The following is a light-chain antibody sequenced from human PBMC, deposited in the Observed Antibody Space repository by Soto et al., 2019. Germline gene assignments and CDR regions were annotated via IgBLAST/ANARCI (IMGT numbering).Light chain of an antibody. Sequence: EIVLTQSPGTLSLSPGERATLSCRASQSVSSSYLAWYQQKPGQAPRLLIYGASGRATGIPDGFSGSGSGKDFTLTISRLEPEDFAVYYCQQYGSSPLYTCGQGPKLEIK. CDR1: QSVSSSY. CDR3: QQYGSSPLYT. CDR2: GAS. J-gene: IGKJ2*01. V-gene: IGKV3-20*01.